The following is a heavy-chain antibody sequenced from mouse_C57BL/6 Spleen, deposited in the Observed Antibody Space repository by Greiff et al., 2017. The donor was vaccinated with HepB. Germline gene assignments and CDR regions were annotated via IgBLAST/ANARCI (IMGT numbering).Heavy chain of an antibody. CDR3: VRDLSYWYFDV. Sequence: EVQLVESGGGLVQPKGSLKLSCAASGFTFNTYAMHWVRQAPGKGLEWVARIRSKSSNYETYYADSVKDRFTISRDVSQSMLYLQMNNLKTEDTSMYDCVRDLSYWYFDVWGTGTTVTVSS. V-gene: IGHV10-3*01. CDR2: IRSKSSNYET. CDR1: GFTFNTYA. J-gene: IGHJ1*03.